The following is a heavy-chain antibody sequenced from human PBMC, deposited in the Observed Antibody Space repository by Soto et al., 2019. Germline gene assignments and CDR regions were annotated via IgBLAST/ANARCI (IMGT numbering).Heavy chain of an antibody. Sequence: GGSLRLSCAASGFTFSSYAMSWVRQAPGKGLEWVSAISGSGGSTYYADSVKGRFTISRDNSKNTLYLQMNSLRAEDTAVYYCAKPYTISSERTDLHDYWGQGTLVTVSS. D-gene: IGHD2-2*01. CDR3: AKPYTISSERTDLHDY. CDR1: GFTFSSYA. V-gene: IGHV3-23*01. J-gene: IGHJ4*02. CDR2: ISGSGGST.